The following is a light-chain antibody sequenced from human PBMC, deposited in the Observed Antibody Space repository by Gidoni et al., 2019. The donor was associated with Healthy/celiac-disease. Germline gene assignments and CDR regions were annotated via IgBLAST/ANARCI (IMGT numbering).Light chain of an antibody. Sequence: DIQMTQSPSSLSSSVGDRVTITCRASQSISSYLNWYQQKPGKAPKLLIYAASSLQSGVPSRFSGSGSGTDFTLTISSLQPEDFATYYCKQSYSTPMTVGQGTKVEIK. V-gene: IGKV1-39*01. CDR1: QSISSY. CDR2: AAS. J-gene: IGKJ1*01. CDR3: KQSYSTPMT.